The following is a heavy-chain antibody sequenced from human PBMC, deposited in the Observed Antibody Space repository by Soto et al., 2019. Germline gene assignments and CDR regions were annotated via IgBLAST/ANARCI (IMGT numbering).Heavy chain of an antibody. CDR3: ARGEVVASNWFDP. V-gene: IGHV4-31*03. Sequence: QVQMQESGPGLVKPSQTLYLTCSVSGGSIIDSGSFYWNWIRQHPGKGLEWIGYIYYSGSTYYNRAFKSRATISLDTSNNQFSLKLTSVTAADAAIYYCARGEVVASNWFDPWGQGTLVTVSS. CDR1: GGSIIDSGSFY. J-gene: IGHJ5*02. CDR2: IYYSGST. D-gene: IGHD2-15*01.